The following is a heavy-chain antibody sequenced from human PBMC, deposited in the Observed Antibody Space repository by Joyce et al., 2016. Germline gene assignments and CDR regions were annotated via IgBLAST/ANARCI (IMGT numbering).Heavy chain of an antibody. CDR3: ARGRGDDFWSGYYGSIDY. CDR1: GDIFNAYG. V-gene: IGHV1-69*01. J-gene: IGHJ4*02. CDR2: IVPRSATT. D-gene: IGHD3-3*01. Sequence: QVQLEQSGAEVKKPGSSVKVSCKTSGDIFNAYGINWVRQAPGQGLEWLGGIVPRSATTDYEQKFRGRLTISAHEPTSTVYMELSSLRSDDTGTYYCARGRGDDFWSGYYGSIDYWGQGTLVSVSS.